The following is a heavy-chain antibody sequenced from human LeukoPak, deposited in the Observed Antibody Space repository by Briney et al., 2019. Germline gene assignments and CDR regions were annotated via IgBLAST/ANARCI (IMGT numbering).Heavy chain of an antibody. D-gene: IGHD2-15*01. J-gene: IGHJ6*03. CDR1: GFTFSSYA. CDR2: ISGSGGST. CDR3: AKSAGYCSGGSCYDYYYMDV. V-gene: IGHV3-23*01. Sequence: GGSLRLSCAASGFTFSSYAMSWVRQAPGKGLEWVSAISGSGGSTYYADSVKGRFTISRDNSKNTLYLHKNSLRAEEKPGDYCAKSAGYCSGGSCYDYYYMDVWGKGTTVTVSS.